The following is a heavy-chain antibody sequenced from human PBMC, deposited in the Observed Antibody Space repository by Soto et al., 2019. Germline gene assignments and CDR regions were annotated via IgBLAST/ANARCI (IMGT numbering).Heavy chain of an antibody. CDR2: IYWDDDK. CDR3: AHTSSSWYGNY. V-gene: IGHV2-5*02. Sequence: QITLKESGPTLVKPTQTLTLTCTFSGFSLSTSGVGVGWIRQPPGKALEWLALIYWDDDKRYSPSLKSRLTITKYTSKNQVVLTMTNMDPVDTATYYFAHTSSSWYGNYWGQGTLVTVSS. D-gene: IGHD6-13*01. CDR1: GFSLSTSGVG. J-gene: IGHJ4*02.